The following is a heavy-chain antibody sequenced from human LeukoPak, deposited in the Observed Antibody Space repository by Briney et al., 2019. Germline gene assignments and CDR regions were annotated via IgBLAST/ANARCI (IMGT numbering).Heavy chain of an antibody. CDR2: IYYSGST. V-gene: IGHV4-39*01. J-gene: IGHJ5*02. CDR1: GGSISSSSYY. D-gene: IGHD1-26*01. CDR3: AKHGELLSWFDP. Sequence: SETLSLTCTVSGGSISSSSYYWGWIRQPPGKGLEWIGSIYYSGSTYYNPSLKSRVTISVDTSKNHFSLKLRSVTAADTAVYCCAKHGELLSWFDPWGQGTQVTVSS.